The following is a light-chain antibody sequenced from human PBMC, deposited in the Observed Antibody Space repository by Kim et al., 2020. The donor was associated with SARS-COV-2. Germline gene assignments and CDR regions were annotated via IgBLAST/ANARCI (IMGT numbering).Light chain of an antibody. Sequence: ERADLSSRASQGVRRGSVDWYLQKTGQAPRLLISGASSRATGIPDRFSGSGSETDFTLTISRLETEDFAVYYCQQYDTLPPVTFGRGTKLEI. V-gene: IGKV3-20*01. CDR2: GAS. CDR1: QGVRRGS. CDR3: QQYDTLPPVT. J-gene: IGKJ4*01.